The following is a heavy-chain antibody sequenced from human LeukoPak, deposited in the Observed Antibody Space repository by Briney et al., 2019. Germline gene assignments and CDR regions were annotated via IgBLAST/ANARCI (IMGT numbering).Heavy chain of an antibody. CDR1: GFTFSSYA. CDR2: ISSNGGST. J-gene: IGHJ6*02. V-gene: IGHV3-64*01. Sequence: GGSLRLSCAASGFTFSSYAMHWVRQAPGKGLEYVSTISSNGGSTYYANSVKGRFTISRDNSKNTLYLQMGSLRAEDMAVYYCARGTVTPYYYYGMDVWGQGTTVTVSS. CDR3: ARGTVTPYYYYGMDV. D-gene: IGHD4-17*01.